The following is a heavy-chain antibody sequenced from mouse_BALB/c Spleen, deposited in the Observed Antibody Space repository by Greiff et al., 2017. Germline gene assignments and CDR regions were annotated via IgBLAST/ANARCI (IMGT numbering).Heavy chain of an antibody. CDR3: ARTIYYAMDY. CDR2: IYPGDGDT. J-gene: IGHJ4*01. Sequence: VQLQQSGPELVKPGASVKISCKASGYAFSSSWMNWVKQRPGQGLEWIGRIYPGDGDTNYNGKFKGKATLTADKSSSTAYMQLSSLTSVDSAVYFCARTIYYAMDYWGQGTSVTVSS. CDR1: GYAFSSSW. V-gene: IGHV1-82*01.